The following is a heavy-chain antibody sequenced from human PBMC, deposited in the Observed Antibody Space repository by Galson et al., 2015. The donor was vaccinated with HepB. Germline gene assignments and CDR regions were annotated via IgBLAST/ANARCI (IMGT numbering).Heavy chain of an antibody. V-gene: IGHV3-7*01. D-gene: IGHD2-15*01. CDR2: INQDGNQE. J-gene: IGHJ3*01. CDR3: TRDVVAVLGSFDL. Sequence: SLRLSCAASGFTLSSHWMSWVRQTLGKGLEWVANINQDGNQEHYVDSVKGRFTVSRDNAKNSLYLQMNNLRAEDTAVYYCTRDVVAVLGSFDLWGQGTMVTVSS. CDR1: GFTLSSHW.